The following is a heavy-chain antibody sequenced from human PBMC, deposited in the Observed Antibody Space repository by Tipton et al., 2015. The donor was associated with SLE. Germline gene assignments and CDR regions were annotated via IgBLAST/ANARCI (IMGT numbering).Heavy chain of an antibody. CDR1: GYSISSGFY. V-gene: IGHV4-38-2*02. J-gene: IGHJ4*02. D-gene: IGHD2/OR15-2a*01. CDR3: ARSSSVRTLLWPTFAY. Sequence: TLSLTCTVSGYSISSGFYWGWVRQPPGKGLEWIGNFYHRGTTYYNPSLKSRVTISADTSKNHLSLKLTSVTAADTAVYFCARSSSVRTLLWPTFAYWGQGTLVTVSS. CDR2: FYHRGTT.